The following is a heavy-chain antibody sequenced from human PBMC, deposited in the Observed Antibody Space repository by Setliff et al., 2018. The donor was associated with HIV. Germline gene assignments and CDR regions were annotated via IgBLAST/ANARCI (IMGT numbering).Heavy chain of an antibody. CDR2: ISWKSGSL. CDR1: GFTFRNYD. J-gene: IGHJ4*02. Sequence: GGSLRLSCAASGFTFRNYDMNWVRQAPGKGLEWVSGISWKSGSLGYADSVKGRFTISRDNAKNSLYLQMNSLRAEDTAIYYCARDWRSGYDLNFDYWGQGTLVTVSS. CDR3: ARDWRSGYDLNFDY. D-gene: IGHD5-12*01. V-gene: IGHV3-9*01.